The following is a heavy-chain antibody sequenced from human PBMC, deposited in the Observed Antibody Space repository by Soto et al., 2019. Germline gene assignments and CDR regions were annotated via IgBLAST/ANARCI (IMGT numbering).Heavy chain of an antibody. V-gene: IGHV4-30-2*01. CDR3: ARVGNLRWSDP. CDR2: IYNSGSA. Sequence: PSETLSLTCTVSGDSIRNAGSAWSWFRQARGKGRGWIGYIYNSGSAFCNPSLRIRGTSSMGLSKNQFSLNLTSVTAAATAVYYCARVGNLRWSDPWGQGTPVTLSS. D-gene: IGHD7-27*01. CDR1: GDSIRNAGSA. J-gene: IGHJ5*02.